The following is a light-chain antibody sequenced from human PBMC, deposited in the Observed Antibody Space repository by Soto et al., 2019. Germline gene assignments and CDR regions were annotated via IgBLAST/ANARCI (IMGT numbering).Light chain of an antibody. J-gene: IGKJ1*01. V-gene: IGKV1-5*03. CDR1: QIISSW. CDR3: QQYNSYSWT. Sequence: DIQMTQSPSTLSASVGDRVTITCRASQIISSWLAWYQQKPGKAPKLLIYKASSLESGVPSRFSGSGSGTEFTLTISSLQPYDFATYYCQQYNSYSWTFGQVPRCIS. CDR2: KAS.